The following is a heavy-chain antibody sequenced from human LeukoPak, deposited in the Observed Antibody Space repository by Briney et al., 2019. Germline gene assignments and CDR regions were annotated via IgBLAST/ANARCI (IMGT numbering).Heavy chain of an antibody. J-gene: IGHJ6*03. CDR2: INTNTGNP. CDR3: ARGLGTVAGTLDYYYYMDV. V-gene: IGHV7-4-1*02. CDR1: GYTFISYA. D-gene: IGHD6-19*01. Sequence: ASVKVSCKASGYTFISYAMNWVRQAPGQGLEWMGWINTNTGNPTYAQGFTGRFVFSLDTSVSTAYLQISSLKAEDTAVYYCARGLGTVAGTLDYYYYMDVWGKGTTVTVSS.